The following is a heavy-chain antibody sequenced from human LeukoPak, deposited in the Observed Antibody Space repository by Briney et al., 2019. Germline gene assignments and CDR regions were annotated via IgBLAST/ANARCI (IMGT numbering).Heavy chain of an antibody. CDR1: GGSFSGYY. J-gene: IGHJ4*02. V-gene: IGHV4-34*01. D-gene: IGHD3-22*01. Sequence: KPSETLSLTCAVYGGSFSGYYWSWIRQPPGKGLEWIGEINHSGSTNYNPSLKSRVTISVDTSKNQFSLKLSSVTAADTAVHYCASRVYYYDSSGYYPYYFDYWGQGTLVTVSS. CDR3: ASRVYYYDSSGYYPYYFDY. CDR2: INHSGST.